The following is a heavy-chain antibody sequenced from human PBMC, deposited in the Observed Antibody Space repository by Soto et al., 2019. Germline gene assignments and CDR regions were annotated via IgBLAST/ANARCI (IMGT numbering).Heavy chain of an antibody. CDR1: GDSVSGNSAA. CDR2: TYYRSRWYN. Sequence: SQTLSLTCAISGDSVSGNSAAWNWIRQSPSRGLGWLGRTYYRSRWYNDYAVSVKSRITVTPDTSKNQFSLHLNSVTPEDTAVYYCAGEFPYYVSSHSYLDYWGQGALVTVSS. D-gene: IGHD3-16*01. CDR3: AGEFPYYVSSHSYLDY. J-gene: IGHJ4*02. V-gene: IGHV6-1*01.